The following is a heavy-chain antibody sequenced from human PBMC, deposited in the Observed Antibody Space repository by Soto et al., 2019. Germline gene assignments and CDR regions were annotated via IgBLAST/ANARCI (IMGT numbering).Heavy chain of an antibody. CDR3: VHRPSGLYRFDY. D-gene: IGHD6-19*01. CDR1: GFSLSTSGLG. V-gene: IGHV2-5*01. J-gene: IGHJ4*02. CDR2: IYWNDDK. Sequence: QITLKESGPTLVRPTQTLTLTCTFSGFSLSTSGLGVGWIRQPPGKALEWLALIYWNDDKRYSPSLKARLTITKDTSKYVVVPTMTNMDPVDTATYYCVHRPSGLYRFDYWGQGTLVTVSS.